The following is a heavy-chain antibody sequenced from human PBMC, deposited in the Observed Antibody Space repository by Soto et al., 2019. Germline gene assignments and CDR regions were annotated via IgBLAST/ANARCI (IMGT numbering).Heavy chain of an antibody. D-gene: IGHD5-18*01. J-gene: IGHJ4*02. CDR3: ARGPGIQPFDY. Sequence: SETLSLTCTVSGGSISSSSYYWGWIRQPPGKGLEWIGSIYYSGSTYYNPSLKSRVTISVDTSKNQFSLKRSSVAAADTAVYFCARGPGIQPFDYWGQGTLVTVSS. V-gene: IGHV4-39*07. CDR1: GGSISSSSYY. CDR2: IYYSGST.